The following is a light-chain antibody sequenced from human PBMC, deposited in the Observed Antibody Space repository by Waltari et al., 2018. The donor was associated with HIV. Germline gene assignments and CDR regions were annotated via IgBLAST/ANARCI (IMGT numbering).Light chain of an antibody. CDR2: RDN. Sequence: QSALTQSPSASGTPGPRVTIPCSGSSSNVGRNAVYWYQKFPGSAPQLVIYRDNPRPPGVSDRFSGSKSGAAASLAISGLRSEDEADVYCSTWDDSLKDVLFGGGTKLTVL. CDR1: SSNVGRNA. V-gene: IGLV1-47*01. J-gene: IGLJ2*01. CDR3: STWDDSLKDVL.